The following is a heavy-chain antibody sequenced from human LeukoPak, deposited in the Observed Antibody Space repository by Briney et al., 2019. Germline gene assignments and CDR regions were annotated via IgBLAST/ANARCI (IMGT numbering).Heavy chain of an antibody. V-gene: IGHV3-7*05. CDR2: IKQDGSEK. CDR3: ARGSYGGNTLDY. CDR1: GFTFSIYW. Sequence: PGGSLRLSCAASGFTFSIYWMIWVRQAPGKGLEWVANIKQDGSEKYYVDSVKGRFTISRDNAKNSLYLQMSSLRAEDTAVYYCARGSYGGNTLDYWGQGTLVTVSS. J-gene: IGHJ4*02. D-gene: IGHD4-23*01.